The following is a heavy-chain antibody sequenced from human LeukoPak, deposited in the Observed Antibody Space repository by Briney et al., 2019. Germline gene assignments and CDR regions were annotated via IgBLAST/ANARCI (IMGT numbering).Heavy chain of an antibody. J-gene: IGHJ5*02. D-gene: IGHD3-22*01. CDR1: GGSFSDYY. CDR3: ARGGYYYDSSGYWFDP. CDR2: IHPSGST. Sequence: SETLSLTCAVYGGSFSDYYWGWIRQPPGKGLEWIGEIHPSGSTNYSPSLKSRVTKSLDASKNQFSLKLGSVTAADTAVYYCARGGYYYDSSGYWFDPWGQGTLVTVSS. V-gene: IGHV4-34*01.